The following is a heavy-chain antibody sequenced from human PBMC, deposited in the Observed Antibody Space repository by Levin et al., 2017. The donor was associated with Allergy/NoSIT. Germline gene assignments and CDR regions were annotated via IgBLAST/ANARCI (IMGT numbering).Heavy chain of an antibody. D-gene: IGHD3-16*01. Sequence: GESLKISCEGSGYSFTTYWIGWVRQMPGKGLELMGIIHPSDSDVRYSPSFQGQVTISADRSIRTAYLHWGSLKASDTAKYFCARCVYRLLHGGDYYGMDVWGQGTTVTVSS. V-gene: IGHV5-51*01. CDR3: ARCVYRLLHGGDYYGMDV. CDR1: GYSFTTYW. J-gene: IGHJ6*02. CDR2: IHPSDSDV.